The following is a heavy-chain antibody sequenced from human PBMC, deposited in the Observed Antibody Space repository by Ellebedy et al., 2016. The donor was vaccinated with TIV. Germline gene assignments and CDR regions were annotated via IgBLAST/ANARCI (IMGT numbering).Heavy chain of an antibody. Sequence: GESLKISXAASGFTFSSYAMSWIRQAPGKGLEWVSYISSSGSTIYYADSVKGRFTISRDNAKNSLYLQMNSLRAEDTAVYYCARDSSGWYGEFDYWGQGTLVTVSS. V-gene: IGHV3-48*04. D-gene: IGHD6-19*01. CDR1: GFTFSSYA. CDR2: ISSSGSTI. CDR3: ARDSSGWYGEFDY. J-gene: IGHJ4*02.